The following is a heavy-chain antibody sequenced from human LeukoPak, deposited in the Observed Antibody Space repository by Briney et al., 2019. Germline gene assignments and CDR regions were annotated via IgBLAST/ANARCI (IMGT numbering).Heavy chain of an antibody. CDR3: ASYLWSSGWYYYP. D-gene: IGHD6-19*01. J-gene: IGHJ5*02. V-gene: IGHV3-38-3*01. Sequence: GGSLRLSCAASGFTVSSNDMSWVRQAPGKGLEWVSSISGGSTYYADSRKGRFTISRATSKNTLRPQMNILSSEDKDMYYCASYLWSSGWYYYPWGQGTLVTVSS. CDR2: ISGGST. CDR1: GFTVSSND.